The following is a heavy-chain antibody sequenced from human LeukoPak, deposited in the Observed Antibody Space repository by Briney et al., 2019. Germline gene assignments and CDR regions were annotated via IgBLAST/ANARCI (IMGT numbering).Heavy chain of an antibody. D-gene: IGHD2-2*01. CDR2: ISSSSSTI. CDR1: GFTFSIYS. Sequence: GGSLRLSCAASGFTFSIYSMNWVRQAPGKGLEWVSYISSSSSTIYYADSVKGRFSISRDNAKNLLYLQMYSLRAADTAVYYCARGQTVVVPAAVEDWFDPWGQGTLVTVAS. V-gene: IGHV3-48*01. CDR3: ARGQTVVVPAAVEDWFDP. J-gene: IGHJ5*02.